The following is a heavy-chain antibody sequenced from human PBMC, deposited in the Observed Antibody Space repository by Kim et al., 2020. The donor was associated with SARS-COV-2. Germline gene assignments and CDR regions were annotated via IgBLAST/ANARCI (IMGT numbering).Heavy chain of an antibody. CDR1: GGSISSGSYY. CDR2: IYTSGST. J-gene: IGHJ5*02. V-gene: IGHV4-61*02. D-gene: IGHD2-2*03. CDR3: ARVLGYCSSTSCYGRTRGWFDP. Sequence: SETLSLTCTVSGGSISSGSYYWSWIRRPAGKGLEWIERIYTSGSTNYNPSLKSRVTISVDTSKNQFSLKLSSVTAADTAVYYCARVLGYCSSTSCYGRTRGWFDPWGQGTLVTVSS.